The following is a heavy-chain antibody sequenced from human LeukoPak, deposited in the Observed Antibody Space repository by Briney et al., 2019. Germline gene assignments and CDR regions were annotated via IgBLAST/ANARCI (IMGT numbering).Heavy chain of an antibody. CDR2: IRSKAYGGTT. J-gene: IGHJ4*02. CDR3: TRLSGDNWNYGGNFDS. D-gene: IGHD1-7*01. V-gene: IGHV3-49*04. CDR1: GFTFGDYA. Sequence: GGSLRLSCTASGFTFGDYAMSWVRQAPGKGLEWVGFIRSKAYGGTTEYAASVKGRFTISRDDSKSIAYLQMNSLKTEDTAVYYCTRLSGDNWNYGGNFDSWGQGTLVTVSS.